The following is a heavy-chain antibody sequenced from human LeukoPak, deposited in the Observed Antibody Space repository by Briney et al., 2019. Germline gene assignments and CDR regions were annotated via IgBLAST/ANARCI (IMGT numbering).Heavy chain of an antibody. Sequence: ASVKVSCKASGYTFTGYYMHWVRQAPGQGLEWMGWINPNSGGTNYAQKFQGRVTMTRDTSISTAYMELSRLRSDDTAVYYCARDNKGKARVFGYFDYWGQGTLVTVSS. CDR2: INPNSGGT. D-gene: IGHD3-16*01. J-gene: IGHJ4*02. V-gene: IGHV1-2*02. CDR1: GYTFTGYY. CDR3: ARDNKGKARVFGYFDY.